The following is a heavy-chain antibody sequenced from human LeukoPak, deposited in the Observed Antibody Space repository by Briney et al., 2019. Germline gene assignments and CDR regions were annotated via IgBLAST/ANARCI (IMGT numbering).Heavy chain of an antibody. J-gene: IGHJ4*02. CDR2: INPNSGGT. V-gene: IGHV1-2*06. CDR3: ARVVVVVVAAKQTYYFDY. Sequence: ASVKVSCKASGYTFTGYYMHWVRQAPGQGLEWMGRINPNSGGTNYAQKFQGRVTMTRDTSISTAYMELRSLRSDDTAVYHCARVVVVVVAAKQTYYFDYWGQGTLVTVSS. CDR1: GYTFTGYY. D-gene: IGHD2-15*01.